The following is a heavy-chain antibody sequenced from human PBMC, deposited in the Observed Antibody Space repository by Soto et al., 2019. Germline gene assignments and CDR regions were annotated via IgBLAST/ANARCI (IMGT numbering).Heavy chain of an antibody. V-gene: IGHV3-33*01. J-gene: IGHJ4*02. CDR2: ILNDASGH. CDR3: ARDDDYPDNGFDY. D-gene: IGHD4-17*01. CDR1: GFTFSRHG. Sequence: QVQLVESGGGVVQPGTSLRLSCAASGFTFSRHGMHWVRQTPGKGLEWLAVILNDASGHWYADSVKGRFTISRDNCENTLYLQMNGIRLEDTAMYYCARDDDYPDNGFDYWGQGTLVTVSS.